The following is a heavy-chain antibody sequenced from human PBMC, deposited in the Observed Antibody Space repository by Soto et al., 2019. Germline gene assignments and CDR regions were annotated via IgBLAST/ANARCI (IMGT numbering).Heavy chain of an antibody. J-gene: IGHJ6*02. CDR3: ARSSMGGSGTTGYYGMDV. CDR1: GFALSRSW. D-gene: IGHD3-10*01. CDR2: IGTAGDA. V-gene: IGHV3-13*01. Sequence: PGGSLRLSCSASGFALSRSWVHWVRQATGKGLEWVSAIGTAGDAYYPGSVKGRFTISRENAKNSLYLQMNSLRAGDTAVYYCARSSMGGSGTTGYYGMDVWGQGTTVTVSS.